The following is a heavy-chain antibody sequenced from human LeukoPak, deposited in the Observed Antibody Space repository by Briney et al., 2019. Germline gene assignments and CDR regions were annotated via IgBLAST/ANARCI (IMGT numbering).Heavy chain of an antibody. CDR2: INPNSGGT. CDR3: ARGTPPRAAAGTWYY. CDR1: GYTFTGYY. V-gene: IGHV1-2*02. Sequence: ASVKVSCKASGYTFTGYYMHWVRQAPGQGLEWMGWINPNSGGTNCAQKFQGRVTMTRDTSISTAYMELSRLRSDDTAVYYCARGTPPRAAAGTWYYWGQGTLVTVSS. J-gene: IGHJ4*02. D-gene: IGHD6-13*01.